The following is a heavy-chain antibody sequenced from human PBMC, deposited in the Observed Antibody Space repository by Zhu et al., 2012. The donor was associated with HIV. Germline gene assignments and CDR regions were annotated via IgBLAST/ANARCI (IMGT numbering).Heavy chain of an antibody. J-gene: IGHJ6*03. D-gene: IGHD3-10*01. CDR3: ARADGSGTYYYYYMDV. Sequence: QVQLHESGPGLVKPSQTLSLTCTVSGGSISSGDYYWSWIRQPPGKGLEWIAYIHHSGTTYYNPSLKSRLSISIDTSKNQFSLRLSSVSAADTAVYFCARADGSGTYYYYYMDVWGKGTTVTVSS. CDR1: GGSISSGDYY. CDR2: IHHSGTT. V-gene: IGHV4-30-4*08.